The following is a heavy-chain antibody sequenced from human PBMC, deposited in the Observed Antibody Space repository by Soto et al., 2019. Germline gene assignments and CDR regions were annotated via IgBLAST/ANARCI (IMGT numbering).Heavy chain of an antibody. D-gene: IGHD6-13*01. CDR1: GASVISTRW. Sequence: SETLSLTCAVSGASVISTRWWSWGRQSPGEGLEWIGEIHDSETTNYNPSLESRVTISIDKAKNQFSLKLSSVTAADTAFYYCARLSGSWQSWFDPWGQGTLVTVS. V-gene: IGHV4-4*02. CDR2: IHDSETT. J-gene: IGHJ5*02. CDR3: ARLSGSWQSWFDP.